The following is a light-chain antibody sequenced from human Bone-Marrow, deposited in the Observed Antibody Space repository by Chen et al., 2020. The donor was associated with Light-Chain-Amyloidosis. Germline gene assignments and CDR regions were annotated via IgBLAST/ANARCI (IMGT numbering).Light chain of an antibody. CDR2: DDS. CDR3: QVWDGSSDRPV. Sequence: SYVLTQPSSVSVAPGQTATIACGGNNIGSTSVHWYQQTPGQAPLLVVYDDSDRPSGITERLSGSNSGNTATLTISRVEAGDEADYYCQVWDGSSDRPVFGGGTKLTVL. CDR1: NIGSTS. J-gene: IGLJ3*02. V-gene: IGLV3-21*02.